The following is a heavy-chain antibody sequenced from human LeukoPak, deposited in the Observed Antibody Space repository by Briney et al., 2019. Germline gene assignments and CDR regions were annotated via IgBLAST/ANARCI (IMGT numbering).Heavy chain of an antibody. CDR2: INPNSGGT. CDR3: ARASTVRIFPPDS. Sequence: GASVTVSCTASGYTFTGYYMHWVRQAPGQGLEWMGRINPNSGGTNYAQKFQGRVTMTRDTSISTAYMELSRLRSDDTAVYYCARASTVRIFPPDSWGQGTLVTVSS. CDR1: GYTFTGYY. V-gene: IGHV1-2*06. J-gene: IGHJ4*02. D-gene: IGHD1-14*01.